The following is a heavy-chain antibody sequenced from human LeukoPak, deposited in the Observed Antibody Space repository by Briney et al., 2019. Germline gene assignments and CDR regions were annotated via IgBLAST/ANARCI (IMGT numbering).Heavy chain of an antibody. J-gene: IGHJ4*02. D-gene: IGHD4-23*01. CDR1: GFTSSNYE. CDR2: ISRGGSDI. CDR3: ARAQLLRLENFLDY. V-gene: IGHV3-48*03. Sequence: GGSLRLSCAASGFTSSNYEMNWVRQAPGQGLEWVSYISRGGSDIYYADSVKGRITISSDNAKNSVYLQMNSLRAEDTAVYYCARAQLLRLENFLDYWGQGTLVTVSS.